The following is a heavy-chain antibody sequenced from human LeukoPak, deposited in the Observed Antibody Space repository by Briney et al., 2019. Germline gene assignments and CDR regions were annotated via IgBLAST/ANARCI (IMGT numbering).Heavy chain of an antibody. V-gene: IGHV3-33*08. D-gene: IGHD5-24*01. CDR1: EFTFSSYA. CDR3: ARGTTMGVVHRDGYKEVSYYFDY. Sequence: LPGGSLRLSCVVSEFTFSSYAMHWVRQAPGKGLEWVALIWFDGSNERYSDSVKGRSTISRDNSKSTLYLQMDSLRADDTAVYYCARGTTMGVVHRDGYKEVSYYFDYWGQGTLVTVSS. CDR2: IWFDGSNE. J-gene: IGHJ4*02.